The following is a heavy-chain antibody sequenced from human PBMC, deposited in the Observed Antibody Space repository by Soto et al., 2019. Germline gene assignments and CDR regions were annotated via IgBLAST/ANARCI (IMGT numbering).Heavy chain of an antibody. J-gene: IGHJ6*02. CDR3: AKDLKAVAGTWYSSCGIDV. Sequence: PGGSLRLSCAASGFTFSSYAMSWVRQAPGKGLEWVSAISGSGGSTYYADSVKGRFTISRDNSKNTLYLQMNSLRAEDTAVYYCAKDLKAVAGTWYSSCGIDVWGQGTTVPVSS. V-gene: IGHV3-23*01. CDR2: ISGSGGST. D-gene: IGHD6-19*01. CDR1: GFTFSSYA.